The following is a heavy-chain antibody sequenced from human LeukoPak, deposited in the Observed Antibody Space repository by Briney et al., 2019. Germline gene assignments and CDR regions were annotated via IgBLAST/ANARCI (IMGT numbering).Heavy chain of an antibody. CDR3: ARDPHDYGGNGNRGDY. V-gene: IGHV1-46*01. CDR1: GYTFTSYY. D-gene: IGHD4-23*01. J-gene: IGHJ4*02. CDR2: INPSGGST. Sequence: ASVKVSCKASGYTFTSYYMHWVRQAPGQGLEWMGIINPSGGSTSYAQKFQGRVTVTRDTSMSTVYMELSSLRSEDMAVYYCARDPHDYGGNGNRGDYWGQGTLVTVSS.